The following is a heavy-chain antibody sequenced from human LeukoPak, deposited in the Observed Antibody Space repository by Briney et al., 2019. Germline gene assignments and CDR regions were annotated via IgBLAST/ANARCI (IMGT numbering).Heavy chain of an antibody. Sequence: PGGSLRLSCAASGFTFSSYSMHWVRQAPGKGLEWVAVISYDGSNKYYADSVKGRFTIPRDNSKNTLYLQMNSLRAEDTAVYYCARGLVLLGYCSSTSCPRFDLWGRGTLVTVSS. CDR3: ARGLVLLGYCSSTSCPRFDL. CDR2: ISYDGSNK. D-gene: IGHD2-2*01. CDR1: GFTFSSYS. J-gene: IGHJ2*01. V-gene: IGHV3-30-3*01.